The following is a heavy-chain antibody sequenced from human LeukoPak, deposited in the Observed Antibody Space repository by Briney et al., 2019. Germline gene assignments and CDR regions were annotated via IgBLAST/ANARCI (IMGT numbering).Heavy chain of an antibody. V-gene: IGHV3-23*01. J-gene: IGHJ4*02. CDR1: GFTFSSYA. D-gene: IGHD2-2*01. Sequence: GGSLRLSCAASGFTFSSYAMSWVRQAPGKGVEWVSAISGSGGSTYYADSVKGRFTISRDNSKNTLYLQMNSLRAEDTAVYYCAKAPDIVVVPARFDYWGQGTLVTVSS. CDR2: ISGSGGST. CDR3: AKAPDIVVVPARFDY.